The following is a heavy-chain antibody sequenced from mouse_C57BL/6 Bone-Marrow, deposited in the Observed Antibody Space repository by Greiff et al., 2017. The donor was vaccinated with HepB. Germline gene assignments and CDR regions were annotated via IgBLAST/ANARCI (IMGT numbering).Heavy chain of an antibody. V-gene: IGHV5-17*01. J-gene: IGHJ1*03. CDR1: GFTFSDYG. D-gene: IGHD1-1*01. CDR3: ARPHGSSRGGYFDV. Sequence: EVMLVESGGGLVKPGGSLKLSCAASGFTFSDYGMHWVRQSPEKGLEWVAYISSGSSTIEYADTVKVRFTISRDNANNTLFLQMTRLRSEDTAMCYCARPHGSSRGGYFDVWGTGTTVTVSA. CDR2: ISSGSSTI.